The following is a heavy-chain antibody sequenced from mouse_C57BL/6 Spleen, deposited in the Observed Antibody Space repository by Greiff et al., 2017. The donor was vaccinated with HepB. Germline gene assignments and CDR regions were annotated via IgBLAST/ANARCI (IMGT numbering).Heavy chain of an antibody. V-gene: IGHV5-6*01. Sequence: EVMLVESGGDLVKPGGSLKLSCAASGFTFSSYGMSWVRQTPDKRLEWVATISSGGSYTYYPDSVKGRFTISRDNAKNTLYLQMSSLKSEDTAMYYCARHDITTVVEGDYFDYWGQCTTLTVSS. J-gene: IGHJ2*01. D-gene: IGHD1-1*01. CDR3: ARHDITTVVEGDYFDY. CDR1: GFTFSSYG. CDR2: ISSGGSYT.